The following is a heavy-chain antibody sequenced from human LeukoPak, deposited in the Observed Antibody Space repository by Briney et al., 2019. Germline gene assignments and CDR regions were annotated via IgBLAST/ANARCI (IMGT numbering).Heavy chain of an antibody. D-gene: IGHD6-13*01. CDR3: ARDIEAAGLFLDY. Sequence: NINYDGCEEYFVVSVNGRFTIYRDKAKKSLYLQMNSLRAEDTAVYYCARDIEAAGLFLDYWGQGTLVTVSS. CDR2: INYDGCEE. V-gene: IGHV3-7*04. J-gene: IGHJ4*02.